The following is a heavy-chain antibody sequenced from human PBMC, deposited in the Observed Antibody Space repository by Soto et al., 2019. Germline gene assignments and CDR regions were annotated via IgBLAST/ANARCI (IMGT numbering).Heavy chain of an antibody. CDR1: GGSISNFY. Sequence: SETLSLTCTVSGGSISNFYWSWIRHPPGKKLEWIGYIYYSGSTNYNPSLKSRVTISVDTSKNQFSLKLYSVTTADTAMYYCARLPWADYGGIFDPWGQGTLVTVSS. V-gene: IGHV4-59*01. J-gene: IGHJ5*02. CDR2: IYYSGST. CDR3: ARLPWADYGGIFDP. D-gene: IGHD4-17*01.